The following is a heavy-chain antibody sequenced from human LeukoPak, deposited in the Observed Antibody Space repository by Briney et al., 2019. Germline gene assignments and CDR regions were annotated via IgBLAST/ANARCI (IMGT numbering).Heavy chain of an antibody. CDR2: IIPISGTA. D-gene: IGHD2-15*01. J-gene: IGHJ4*02. V-gene: IGHV1-69*13. Sequence: SVKVSCKASGRTFSSYAISWVRQAPGQGLEWMGGIIPISGTANYAQKFQGRVTITADESTSTAYMELSSLRSEDTAVYYCASASGRTEDFDYWGQGTLVTVSS. CDR1: GRTFSSYA. CDR3: ASASGRTEDFDY.